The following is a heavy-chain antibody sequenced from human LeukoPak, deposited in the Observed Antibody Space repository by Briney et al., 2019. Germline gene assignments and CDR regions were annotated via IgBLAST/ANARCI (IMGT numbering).Heavy chain of an antibody. D-gene: IGHD4-11*01. CDR2: IRYDGSNK. J-gene: IGHJ6*03. CDR1: GFTFSSYG. CDR3: AKALQPYYYYYMDV. V-gene: IGHV3-30*02. Sequence: GGSLRLSCAASGFTFSSYGMHWVRQAPGKGLEWVAFIRYDGSNKYYADSVKGRFTISRDNSKNTLYLQMNSLRAEDTAVYYCAKALQPYYYYYMDVWGKGTTVTVSS.